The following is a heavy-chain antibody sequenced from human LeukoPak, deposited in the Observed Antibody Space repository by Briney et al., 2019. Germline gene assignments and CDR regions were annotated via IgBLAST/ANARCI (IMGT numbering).Heavy chain of an antibody. J-gene: IGHJ4*02. CDR3: ARELVPPYEYYDLWSGYYPDY. CDR2: ISANNGNT. D-gene: IGHD3-3*01. V-gene: IGHV1-18*01. CDR1: GYTFTSYG. Sequence: GASVKVSCKASGYTFTSYGISWVRQAPGQGLEWMGWISANNGNTNYAQKLQGRVTMTTDTSTSTAYMELRSLRSDDTAVYYCARELVPPYEYYDLWSGYYPDYWGQGTLVTVSS.